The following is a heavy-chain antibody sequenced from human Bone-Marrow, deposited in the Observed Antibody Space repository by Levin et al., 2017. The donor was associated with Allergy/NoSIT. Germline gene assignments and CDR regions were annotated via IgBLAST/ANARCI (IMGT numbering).Heavy chain of an antibody. D-gene: IGHD3-10*01. CDR2: ISSSGSTI. J-gene: IGHJ6*02. CDR1: GFTFSSYE. CDR3: ARSPRGSYGMDV. V-gene: IGHV3-48*03. Sequence: GGSLRLSCAASGFTFSSYEMNWVRQAPGKGLEWVSYISSSGSTIYYADSVKGRFTISRDNAKNPLYLQMNSLRAEDTAVYYCARSPRGSYGMDVWGQGTTVTVSS.